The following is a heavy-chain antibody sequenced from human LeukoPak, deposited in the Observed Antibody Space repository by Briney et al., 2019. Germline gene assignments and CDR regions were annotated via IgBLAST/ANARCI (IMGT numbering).Heavy chain of an antibody. CDR2: TSSDLNVK. J-gene: IGHJ5*02. V-gene: IGHV3-30-3*01. CDR1: GFTFRNYV. Sequence: GGSLRLSCAASGFTFRNYVIHWVRQAPGKGLEWVAVTSSDLNVKLYADSVKGRFTISRDNSRSTLYLQMNSLRAEDTAVYYCARDPTYCSGGSCYDWFDPWGQGTLVTVSS. CDR3: ARDPTYCSGGSCYDWFDP. D-gene: IGHD2-15*01.